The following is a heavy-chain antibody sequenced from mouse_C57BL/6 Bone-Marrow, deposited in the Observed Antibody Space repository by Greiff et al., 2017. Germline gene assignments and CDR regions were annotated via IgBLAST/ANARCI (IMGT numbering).Heavy chain of an antibody. V-gene: IGHV1-69*01. CDR2: IDPSDSYT. CDR3: GNSGGLFAY. D-gene: IGHD3-2*02. Sequence: QVQLLQPGAELVMPGASVKLSCKASGYTFTSYWMHWVKQTPGQGLEWIGEIDPSDSYTNYNQKFKGKSTLTVDKSYSTAYMQLSSLTSEDSAVCDCGNSGGLFAYWGQGTLVTVSA. J-gene: IGHJ3*01. CDR1: GYTFTSYW.